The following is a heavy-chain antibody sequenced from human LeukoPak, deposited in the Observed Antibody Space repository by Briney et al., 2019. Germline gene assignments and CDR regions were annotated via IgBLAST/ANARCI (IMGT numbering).Heavy chain of an antibody. CDR2: IYPGDSET. CDR3: AKSDTRDSLGDY. D-gene: IGHD5-24*01. J-gene: IGHJ4*02. Sequence: GESLKISCKGSGYSFISYWIGWVRQMPGKGLEWMGIIYPGDSETRYSPSFQGQVTISADKSINTAYLQWSSLKASDTAMYYCAKSDTRDSLGDYWGQGTLVTVSS. V-gene: IGHV5-51*01. CDR1: GYSFISYW.